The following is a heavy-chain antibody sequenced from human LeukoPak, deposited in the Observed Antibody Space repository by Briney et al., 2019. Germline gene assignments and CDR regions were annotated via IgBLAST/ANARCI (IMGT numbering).Heavy chain of an antibody. CDR1: GFTFSSYW. V-gene: IGHV3-74*01. Sequence: GGSLRLSCAASGFTFSSYWMHCVRQAPGEGLVWVSRINDDGSTTTYADSVKARITISRDNAKNTLYLQMNSLRAEGTAVYYCATAPTPDDAFDIWGQGTMVTVSS. J-gene: IGHJ3*02. D-gene: IGHD4-17*01. CDR2: INDDGSTT. CDR3: ATAPTPDDAFDI.